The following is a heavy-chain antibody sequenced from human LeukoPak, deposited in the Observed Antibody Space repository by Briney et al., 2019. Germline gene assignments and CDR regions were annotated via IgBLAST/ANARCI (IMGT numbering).Heavy chain of an antibody. J-gene: IGHJ4*02. D-gene: IGHD1-26*01. CDR1: GGSVSSSSYY. V-gene: IGHV4-39*07. CDR2: IYYSGST. Sequence: PSETLSLTCTVSGGSVSSSSYYWGWIRQPPGKGLEWIGSIYYSGSTYYNPSLKSRVTISVDTSKNQFSLKLSSVTAADTAVYYCARERHSGSYHKGVSDYWGQGTLVTVSS. CDR3: ARERHSGSYHKGVSDY.